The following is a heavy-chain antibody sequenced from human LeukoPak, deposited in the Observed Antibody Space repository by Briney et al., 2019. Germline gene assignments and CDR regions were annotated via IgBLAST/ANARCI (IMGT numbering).Heavy chain of an antibody. D-gene: IGHD3-22*01. J-gene: IGHJ3*02. Sequence: GGSLRLSCAASGFTFSDYGMSWVRQAPGKGLEWVSVISGGGGSSYYADSVKGRFTISRDNSKNTLYLQMNSLRVEDTAVYYCAKSWNYYDSSGDDALDIWGQGTMVTVSS. CDR2: ISGGGGSS. CDR1: GFTFSDYG. V-gene: IGHV3-23*01. CDR3: AKSWNYYDSSGDDALDI.